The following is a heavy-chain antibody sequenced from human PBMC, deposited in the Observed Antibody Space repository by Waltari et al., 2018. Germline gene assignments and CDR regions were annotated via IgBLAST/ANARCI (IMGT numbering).Heavy chain of an antibody. V-gene: IGHV2-26*01. J-gene: IGHJ4*02. D-gene: IGHD3-22*01. CDR2: IFSNDEK. CDR3: ARIRVNYYDSSGYYYPYFDY. CDR1: GFSLSNARLG. Sequence: QVTLKESGPVLVKPTETLTLTCTVSGFSLSNARLGVSWLRQPPGTALEWLAHIFSNDEKSYSTSLKSRLTISKDTSKSQVVLTMTNMDPVDTATYYCARIRVNYYDSSGYYYPYFDYWGQGTLVTVSS.